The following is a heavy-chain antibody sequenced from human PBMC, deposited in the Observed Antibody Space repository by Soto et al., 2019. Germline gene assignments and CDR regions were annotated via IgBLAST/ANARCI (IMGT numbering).Heavy chain of an antibody. CDR3: ARGVRGAFDI. CDR1: GFTFSSYA. V-gene: IGHV3-30-3*01. D-gene: IGHD2-2*01. Sequence: QVQLVESGGGVVQPGRSLRLSCAASGFTFSSYAMHWVRQAPGKGLEWVAVISYDGSNKYYADSVKGRFTISRDNSKNTLYLQMNSLRAEDTAVYYCARGVRGAFDIWGKGTMVTVSS. CDR2: ISYDGSNK. J-gene: IGHJ3*02.